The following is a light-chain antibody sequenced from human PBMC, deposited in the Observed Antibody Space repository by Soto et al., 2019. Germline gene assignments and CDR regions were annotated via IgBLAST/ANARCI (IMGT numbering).Light chain of an antibody. Sequence: QSALTQPASVSGSPGQSITMSCTGTSSDVGAYDYVCWFQQHPGKAPKLIIYDVNNRPSGISDRFSGSKSGNAASLTISWLQAEDEADYHCSAYTTSNTWVFGGGTKLTVL. CDR3: SAYTTSNTWV. J-gene: IGLJ3*02. CDR2: DVN. V-gene: IGLV2-14*01. CDR1: SSDVGAYDY.